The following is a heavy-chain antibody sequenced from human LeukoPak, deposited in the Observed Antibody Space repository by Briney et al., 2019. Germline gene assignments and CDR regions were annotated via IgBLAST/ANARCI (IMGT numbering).Heavy chain of an antibody. V-gene: IGHV1-8*01. CDR1: GYTFTSYD. D-gene: IGHD3-10*01. CDR2: MNPNSGNT. Sequence: ASVKVSCKASGYTFTSYDINWVRQATGQGLEWMGWMNPNSGNTGYAQKFQGRVTMTRNTSISTAYMELSSLRSEDTAVYYCARQAIVWFGETYWFDPWGQGTLVTVSS. CDR3: ARQAIVWFGETYWFDP. J-gene: IGHJ5*02.